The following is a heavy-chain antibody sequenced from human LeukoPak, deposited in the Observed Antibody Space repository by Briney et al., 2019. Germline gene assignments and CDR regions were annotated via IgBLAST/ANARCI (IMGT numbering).Heavy chain of an antibody. J-gene: IGHJ6*02. CDR1: GGSFSGYY. CDR2: INHSGST. Sequence: PSETLSLTCAVYGGSFSGYYWSWIRQPPGKGLEWIGEINHSGSTNYNPSLKSRVTISVDTSKNQFSLKLSSVTAADTAVYYCARRYTRYGMDVWGQGTTVTVSS. CDR3: ARRYTRYGMDV. V-gene: IGHV4-34*01. D-gene: IGHD6-13*01.